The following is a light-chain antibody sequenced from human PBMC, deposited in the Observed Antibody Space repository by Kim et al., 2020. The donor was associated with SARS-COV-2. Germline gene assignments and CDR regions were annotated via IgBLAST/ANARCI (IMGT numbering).Light chain of an antibody. V-gene: IGKV2-30*01. J-gene: IGKJ2*03. Sequence: DVVMTQSPLSLPVTLGQPASISCRSSQSLVYSDGNTYLHWFQQRPGQSPRRLIYKVSNRDSGVPDRFSGSGSGTDFTLTINRVEAEDVAVYYRMQGTHWPYSFGLGTKLEI. CDR1: QSLVYSDGNTY. CDR2: KVS. CDR3: MQGTHWPYS.